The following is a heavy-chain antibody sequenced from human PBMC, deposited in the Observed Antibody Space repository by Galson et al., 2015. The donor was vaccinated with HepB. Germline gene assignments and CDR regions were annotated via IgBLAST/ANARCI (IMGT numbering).Heavy chain of an antibody. CDR3: ASNSGYNYKNTFDI. D-gene: IGHD5-24*01. CDR2: IWYDGSNK. V-gene: IGHV3-33*01. CDR1: GFTFSSYG. J-gene: IGHJ3*02. Sequence: SLRLSCAASGFTFSSYGMHRVRQAPGKGLEWVAVIWYDGSNKYYADSVKGRFTISRDNSKNTLYLQMNSLRAEDTAVYYCASNSGYNYKNTFDIWGQGTMVTVSS.